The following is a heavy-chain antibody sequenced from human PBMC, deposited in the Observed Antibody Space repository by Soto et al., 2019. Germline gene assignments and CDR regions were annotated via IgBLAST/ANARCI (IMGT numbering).Heavy chain of an antibody. J-gene: IGHJ6*02. Sequence: SETLSLTCTVSGGSISSYYWSWIRQPPGKGLEWIGYIYYSGSTNYNPSLKSRVTISVDTSKNQFSLKLSSVTAADTAVYYCARPLYSYGPMDVWGQETTVTVSS. CDR2: IYYSGST. V-gene: IGHV4-59*01. CDR3: ARPLYSYGPMDV. D-gene: IGHD5-18*01. CDR1: GGSISSYY.